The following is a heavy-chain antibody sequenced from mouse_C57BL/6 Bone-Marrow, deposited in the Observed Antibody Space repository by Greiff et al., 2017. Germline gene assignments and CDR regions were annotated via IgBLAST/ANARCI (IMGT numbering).Heavy chain of an antibody. CDR2: IWTGGGT. J-gene: IGHJ2*01. CDR1: GFSLTSYA. D-gene: IGHD1-1*02. Sequence: VKLQESGPGLVAPSQSLSITCTVSGFSLTSYAISWVRQPPGKGLEWLGVIWTGGGTYYNSALKSRLSISKDNSKSQVFLKMNSLQTDDTARYYCARTLWGFDYWGQGTTLTVAS. V-gene: IGHV2-9-1*01. CDR3: ARTLWGFDY.